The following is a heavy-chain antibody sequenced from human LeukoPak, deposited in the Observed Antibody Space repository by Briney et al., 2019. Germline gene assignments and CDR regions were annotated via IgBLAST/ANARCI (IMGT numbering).Heavy chain of an antibody. J-gene: IGHJ4*02. CDR2: ISSSGSTI. V-gene: IGHV3-11*01. D-gene: IGHD5-18*01. Sequence: PGRSLRLSCAASGFTFSDYYMSWIRQAPGKGLEWVSYISSSGSTIYYADSVKGRFTISRDNAKNSLYLQMNSLRAEDTAVYYCAREERGYSYGRPIANWGQGTLVTVSS. CDR3: AREERGYSYGRPIAN. CDR1: GFTFSDYY.